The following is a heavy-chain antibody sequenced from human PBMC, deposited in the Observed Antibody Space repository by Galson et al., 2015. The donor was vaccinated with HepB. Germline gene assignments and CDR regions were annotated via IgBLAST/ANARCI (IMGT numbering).Heavy chain of an antibody. Sequence: SLRLSCAASGFTVSSNYMSWVRQAPGKGLEWVSAISGSGGTIYCADSVKGRFTISRDNAKNSLYLQMNSLRDEDTAVYYCARDGPPYGDGYYFDYWGQGTLATVSS. D-gene: IGHD4-17*01. CDR3: ARDGPPYGDGYYFDY. J-gene: IGHJ4*02. CDR1: GFTVSSNY. V-gene: IGHV3-48*02. CDR2: ISGSGGTI.